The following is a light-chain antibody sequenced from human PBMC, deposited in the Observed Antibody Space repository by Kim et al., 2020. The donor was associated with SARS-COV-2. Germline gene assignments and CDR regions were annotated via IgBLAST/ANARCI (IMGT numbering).Light chain of an antibody. Sequence: CTLSSGYSNYKVDWYQQRPGKGPRFVMRVGTGGIVGSKGDGIPDRFSVLGSGLNRYLTIKNIQEEDESDYHCGADHGSGSNFVRVFGTGTKVTVL. CDR2: VGTGGIVG. CDR3: GADHGSGSNFVRV. V-gene: IGLV9-49*01. J-gene: IGLJ1*01. CDR1: SGYSNYK.